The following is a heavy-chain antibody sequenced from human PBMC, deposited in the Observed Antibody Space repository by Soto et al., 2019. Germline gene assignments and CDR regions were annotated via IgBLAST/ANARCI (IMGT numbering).Heavy chain of an antibody. J-gene: IGHJ4*01. D-gene: IGHD5-12*01. CDR1: GYPYTSYG. Sequence: GASVKVSCKASGYPYTSYGISWVRQAPGQGLEWMGWINPNSGGTNYAQKFQGWVTMTRDTSISTAYMELSRLRSDDTAVYYCARETSRQISGFLRRFDYWG. V-gene: IGHV1-2*04. CDR3: ARETSRQISGFLRRFDY. CDR2: INPNSGGT.